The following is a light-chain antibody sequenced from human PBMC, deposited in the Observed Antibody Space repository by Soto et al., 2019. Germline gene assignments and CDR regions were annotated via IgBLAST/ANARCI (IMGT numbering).Light chain of an antibody. CDR2: DVS. J-gene: IGLJ3*02. Sequence: QSVLTQPRSVSGSPGQSVTISCTGTSSDVGGYNYVSWYQQHPGKAPKLMIYDVSKRRSGVPDRFSGSKSGNTASLTISGLQAEDEADYYCCSYAGSYTLVFGGGTKLT. V-gene: IGLV2-11*01. CDR1: SSDVGGYNY. CDR3: CSYAGSYTLV.